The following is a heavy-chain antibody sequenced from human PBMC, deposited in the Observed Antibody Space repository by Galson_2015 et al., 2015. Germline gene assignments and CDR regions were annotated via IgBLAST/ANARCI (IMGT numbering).Heavy chain of an antibody. Sequence: QSGAEVKKPGESLKISCKGSGYSFTNYWIGWVRQMPGKGLEWMGIIYPGDSDTRYSPSFQGQVTISADKSISTAYLQWSSRKASDTAMYYCARHSAYCSGGSCYTWRVFDYWGQGTLVTVSS. CDR2: IYPGDSDT. D-gene: IGHD2-15*01. CDR1: GYSFTNYW. V-gene: IGHV5-51*01. J-gene: IGHJ4*02. CDR3: ARHSAYCSGGSCYTWRVFDY.